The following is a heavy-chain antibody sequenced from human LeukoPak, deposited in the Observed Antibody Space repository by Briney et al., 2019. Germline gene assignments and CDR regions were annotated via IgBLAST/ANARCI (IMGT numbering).Heavy chain of an antibody. CDR1: GGSFSGYY. CDR3: ARGLAYDILTGFLSYYFDY. D-gene: IGHD3-9*01. Sequence: PSETLSLTCAVYGGSFSGYYWSWIRQPPGKGLEWIGEINHSGSTNYNPSLKSRATISVDTSKNQFSLKLSSVTAADTAVYYCARGLAYDILTGFLSYYFDYWGQGTLVTVSS. V-gene: IGHV4-34*01. CDR2: INHSGST. J-gene: IGHJ4*02.